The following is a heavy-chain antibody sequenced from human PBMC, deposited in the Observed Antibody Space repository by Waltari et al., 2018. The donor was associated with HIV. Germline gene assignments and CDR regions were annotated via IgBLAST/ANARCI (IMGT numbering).Heavy chain of an antibody. CDR3: ARGPYCTNGVCSSYGMDV. CDR2: MSPNSGNT. V-gene: IGHV1-8*01. Sequence: QVQLVQSGAEVKKPGASVKVSCTASGYTFPIYDINWVRQATGTWLEWMGWMSPNSGNTGYAQKFQGRVTMTRNTSISTAYMELSSLRSEDTAVYYCARGPYCTNGVCSSYGMDVWGQGTTVTVSS. D-gene: IGHD2-8*01. CDR1: GYTFPIYD. J-gene: IGHJ6*02.